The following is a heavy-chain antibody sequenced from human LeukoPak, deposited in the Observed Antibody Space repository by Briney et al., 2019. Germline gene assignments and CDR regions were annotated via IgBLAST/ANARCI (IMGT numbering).Heavy chain of an antibody. CDR3: ARETNWSDSSGYITYFYHYMDV. CDR1: GGSFSGYY. J-gene: IGHJ6*03. Sequence: PSETLSLTCAVYGGSFSGYYWSWIRQPPGKGLEGIGEINHSGSTNYNPSPKSRVTISVDTSKNQFSLSLNSVTAADTAVYYCARETNWSDSSGYITYFYHYMDVWGKGTTVTVSS. CDR2: INHSGST. D-gene: IGHD3-22*01. V-gene: IGHV4-34*01.